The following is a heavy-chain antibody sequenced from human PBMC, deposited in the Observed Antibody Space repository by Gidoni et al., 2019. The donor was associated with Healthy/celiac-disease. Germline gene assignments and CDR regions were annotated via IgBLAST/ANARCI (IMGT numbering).Heavy chain of an antibody. CDR2: IYYSGST. V-gene: IGHV4-39*01. J-gene: IGHJ3*02. Sequence: QLQLQESGPGLVKPSETPSLTCTVPGASISSSGYYWNWLRPPPGKGLEWIGSIYYSGSTYYKPSLKSRVTRSGDRSRNQFSLKLSSVTAADTAVYYCARQRSDWADALDIWGQGTMVTVSS. D-gene: IGHD2-21*02. CDR1: GASISSSGYY. CDR3: ARQRSDWADALDI.